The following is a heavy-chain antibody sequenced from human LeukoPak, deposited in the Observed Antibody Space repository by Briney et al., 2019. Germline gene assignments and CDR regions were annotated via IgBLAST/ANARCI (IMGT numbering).Heavy chain of an antibody. CDR2: ISAYNGNT. CDR3: ARVRLATVTTGWFDP. Sequence: GASVKVSCKASGYTFPSYGISWVRQAPGQGLEWMGWISAYNGNTNYAQKLQGRVTMTTDTSTSTAYMELRSLRSDDTAVYYCARVRLATVTTGWFDPWGQGTLVTVSS. D-gene: IGHD4-17*01. J-gene: IGHJ5*02. CDR1: GYTFPSYG. V-gene: IGHV1-18*01.